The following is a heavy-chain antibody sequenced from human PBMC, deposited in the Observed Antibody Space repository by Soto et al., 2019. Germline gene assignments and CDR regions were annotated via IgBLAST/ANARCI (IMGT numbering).Heavy chain of an antibody. J-gene: IGHJ5*02. CDR1: GGTFCGYY. CDR2: INHRGST. V-gene: IGHV4-34*08. Sequence: QVQLQQWGAGLLKPSETLSLTCAVYGGTFCGYYWSWIRQPPGKGLEWIGEINHRGSTNYNPSLKCRATITVETSKYQFALQLGSMTAADTAVYYCAQKKSRYISSSNFNWFDRWGQRTLVTVYS. D-gene: IGHD6-6*01. CDR3: AQKKSRYISSSNFNWFDR.